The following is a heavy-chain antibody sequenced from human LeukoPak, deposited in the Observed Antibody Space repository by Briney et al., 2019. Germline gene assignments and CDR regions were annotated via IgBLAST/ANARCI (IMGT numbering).Heavy chain of an antibody. V-gene: IGHV3-23*01. CDR2: ISGSGYYT. CDR1: GSGFTFGNFA. CDR3: ARASWVSNADAVC. D-gene: IGHD3-16*01. Sequence: QAGGSLRLSCEVSGSGFTFGNFAMSWVRQTPGKGLEWVSGISGSGYYTYYADSVKGRFTLSRDDSRNTVYLHLSNLRVEDTAMYYCARASWVSNADAVCWGQGTQVTVSS. J-gene: IGHJ4*02.